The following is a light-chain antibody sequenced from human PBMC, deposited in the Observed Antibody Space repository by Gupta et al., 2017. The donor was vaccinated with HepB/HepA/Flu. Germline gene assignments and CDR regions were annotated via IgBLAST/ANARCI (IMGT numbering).Light chain of an antibody. CDR1: SSDVGSYNL. V-gene: IGLV2-23*02. CDR3: CSYAGSNVV. Sequence: QSALTQPASVSGSPGQSITISCTGTSSDVGSYNLVSWYQQHPGNAPNLMIYEVSKRPSAGSNRFSGSKSGTSASLTIAGLQAEDEDYYYCCSYAGSNVVFGGGTKLTVL. CDR2: EVS. J-gene: IGLJ2*01.